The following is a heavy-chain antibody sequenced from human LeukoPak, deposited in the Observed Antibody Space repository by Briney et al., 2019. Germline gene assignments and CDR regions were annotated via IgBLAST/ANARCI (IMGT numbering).Heavy chain of an antibody. D-gene: IGHD6-13*01. V-gene: IGHV3-7*01. CDR3: AREWQGGIAAAGTRIEGDY. CDR1: GFIVSGYW. Sequence: GGSLRLSCAVSGFIVSGYWMTWVRQAPGKGLEWVANIKQDGSEKNYVDSVKGRFTISRDNAENSLFLQMNSLRVEDTAVYYGAREWQGGIAAAGTRIEGDYWGQGTMVAVSS. CDR2: IKQDGSEK. J-gene: IGHJ4*02.